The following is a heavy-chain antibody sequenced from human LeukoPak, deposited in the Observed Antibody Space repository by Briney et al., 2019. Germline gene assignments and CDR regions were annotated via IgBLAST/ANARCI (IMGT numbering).Heavy chain of an antibody. V-gene: IGHV3-30-3*01. CDR2: ISYDGSNK. CDR1: GFTFSSYA. D-gene: IGHD4-23*01. J-gene: IGHJ3*02. CDR3: TRVRSVGGNPHAFNI. Sequence: GGSLRLSCAASGFTFSSYAMHWVRQAPGKGLEWVAVISYDGSNKYYADSVKGRFTISRDNAKNSLYLQMNSLRVEDTALYYCTRVRSVGGNPHAFNIWGQGTMVTVSS.